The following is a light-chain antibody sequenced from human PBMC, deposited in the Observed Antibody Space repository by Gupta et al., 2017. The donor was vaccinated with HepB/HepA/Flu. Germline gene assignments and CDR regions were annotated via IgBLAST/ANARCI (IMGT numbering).Light chain of an antibody. V-gene: IGLV2-11*01. CDR1: SSDVDGYNY. Sequence: QSALAQPRSVSGSPGQSVTISCTTPSSDVDGYNYVSWCQQHPGKAPKLIIYDVNKRPSGVPDRFSGSRSGNTASLTISGLQAEDEADYYCSSCAGSYTDILFGGGTKLTVL. CDR3: SSCAGSYTDIL. J-gene: IGLJ2*01. CDR2: DVN.